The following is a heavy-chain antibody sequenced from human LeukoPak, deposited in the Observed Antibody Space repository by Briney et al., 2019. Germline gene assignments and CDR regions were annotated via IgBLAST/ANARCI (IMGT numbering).Heavy chain of an antibody. V-gene: IGHV2-5*02. CDR3: AHSRPGSTIFHY. J-gene: IGHJ4*02. D-gene: IGHD1-7*01. CDR1: GFSLSTSEVG. Sequence: SGPTLVKPTQTLTLTCTFSGFSLSTSEVGVGWIRQPPGKALEWLTLIYWDDDKRYSPSLKSRLTITKDTSKNQVVLTMTNIGPVDTATYYCAHSRPGSTIFHYWGQGTLVTVSS. CDR2: IYWDDDK.